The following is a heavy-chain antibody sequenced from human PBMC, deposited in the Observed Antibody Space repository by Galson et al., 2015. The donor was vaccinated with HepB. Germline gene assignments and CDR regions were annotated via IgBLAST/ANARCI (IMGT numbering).Heavy chain of an antibody. J-gene: IGHJ4*02. D-gene: IGHD5-24*01. CDR1: GFDFSIYG. CDR3: AREIKGRWYHFDH. CDR2: IWFDGSNE. V-gene: IGHV3-33*01. Sequence: SLRLSCAASGFDFSIYGMNWVRQAPGKGLEWVAVIWFDGSNEDYLDSVKGRFTISRDNSQKTLYLQMNSLRAEDTAVYYCAREIKGRWYHFDHGGQGALVTVTS.